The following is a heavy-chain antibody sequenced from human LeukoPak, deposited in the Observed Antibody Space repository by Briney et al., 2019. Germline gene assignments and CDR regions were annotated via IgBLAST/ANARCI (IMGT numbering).Heavy chain of an antibody. CDR3: AKAEGYDILTCLDY. D-gene: IGHD3-9*01. CDR1: GFTFSSYA. CDR2: IGASGGST. V-gene: IGHV3-23*01. J-gene: IGHJ4*02. Sequence: GGSLRLSCATSGFTFSSYAMSWVRQAPGKGLEWVSGIGASGGSTYYEDSVKGRFTISRDNSKNTLYLQMNSLRTEDTAVYYCAKAEGYDILTCLDYWGQGTLVTVSS.